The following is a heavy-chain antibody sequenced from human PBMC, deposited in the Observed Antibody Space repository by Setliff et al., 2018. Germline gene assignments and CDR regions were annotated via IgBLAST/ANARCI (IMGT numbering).Heavy chain of an antibody. J-gene: IGHJ4*02. CDR1: GFTFSSYS. CDR3: ARVAMGASCSSSSCQKYCFDS. V-gene: IGHV3-21*01. CDR2: ISSTSSYI. Sequence: PGGSLRLSCAASGFTFSSYSINWVRQAPGKGLEWVSSISSTSSYIFYADSVKGRFTISRDNAKNSVFLQMNSLRAEDTAVYFCARVAMGASCSSSSCQKYCFDSWGQGTLVTVSS. D-gene: IGHD2-2*01.